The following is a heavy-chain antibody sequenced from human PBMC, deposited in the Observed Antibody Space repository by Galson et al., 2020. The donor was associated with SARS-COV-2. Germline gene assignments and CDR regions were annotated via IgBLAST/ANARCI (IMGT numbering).Heavy chain of an antibody. CDR1: GGSLSSYY. CDR2: IYYSGST. J-gene: IGHJ2*01. Sequence: SQTLSLTCTVSGGSLSSYYWSWIRQPPGKRLEWIGYIYYSGSTNYSPSLKSRVTISADTSKNQFSLKLSSVTAADTAVYYCAREYYDILTGLQYFDLWGRGTLVTVSS. V-gene: IGHV4-59*01. CDR3: AREYYDILTGLQYFDL. D-gene: IGHD3-9*01.